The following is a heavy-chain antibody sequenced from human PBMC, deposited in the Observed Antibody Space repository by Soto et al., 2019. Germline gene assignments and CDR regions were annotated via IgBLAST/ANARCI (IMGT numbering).Heavy chain of an antibody. V-gene: IGHV1-2*02. CDR2: INPNSGGT. D-gene: IGHD6-19*01. J-gene: IGHJ4*02. CDR1: GYNFSGFY. CDR3: ASAAVTGTAGLDF. Sequence: GASVKVSCKASGYNFSGFYMHWVRQAPGQGLEWMGWINPNSGGTKSAEKFQGRVTMTRDTSISTAYMELSRLTSDDTAVYYCASAAVTGTAGLDFWGQGAQVTFSS.